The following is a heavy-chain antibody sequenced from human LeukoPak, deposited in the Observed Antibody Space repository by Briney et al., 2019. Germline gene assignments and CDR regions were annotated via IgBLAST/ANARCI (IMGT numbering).Heavy chain of an antibody. J-gene: IGHJ3*02. CDR1: GYTFTELS. D-gene: IGHD2-2*01. V-gene: IGHV1-24*01. Sequence: ASVKVSFTVSGYTFTELSIAWVRHGPGQGLERMGGFVPADGETIYAHEFQGRVTMTEDTSTDTAYMELSSLRSEDTAVYYCATGDYCSSTSCYAFDIWGQGTMVTVSS. CDR3: ATGDYCSSTSCYAFDI. CDR2: FVPADGET.